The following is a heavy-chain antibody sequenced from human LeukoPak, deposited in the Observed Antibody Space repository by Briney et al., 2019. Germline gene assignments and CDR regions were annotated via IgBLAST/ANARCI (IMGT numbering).Heavy chain of an antibody. CDR1: GFIASSNY. V-gene: IGHV3-53*01. CDR3: ATGGRSGVAFES. CDR2: IYSGGST. J-gene: IGHJ4*02. Sequence: GGSLRLSCTASGFIASSNYMSWVRQAPGKGLEWVSLIYSGGSTYYADSVMGRCTISRGKSNHTLYLQMNSLRAEDTAVYYCATGGRSGVAFESWGQGTLVTASS. D-gene: IGHD2-15*01.